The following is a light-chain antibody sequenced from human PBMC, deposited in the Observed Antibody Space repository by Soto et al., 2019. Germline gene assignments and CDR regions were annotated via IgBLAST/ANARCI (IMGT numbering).Light chain of an antibody. CDR1: QSVSSSY. CDR3: QQCDDWPRT. J-gene: IGKJ1*01. CDR2: GAS. V-gene: IGKV3-20*01. Sequence: EIVLTQSPGTLSLSPGERATLSCRASQSVSSSYLAWYQQKPGQAPRLLIYGASSRATGIPDRFSGSGSGTDFTLTISRLEPEDFAVYYCQQCDDWPRTFGQGTKVDI.